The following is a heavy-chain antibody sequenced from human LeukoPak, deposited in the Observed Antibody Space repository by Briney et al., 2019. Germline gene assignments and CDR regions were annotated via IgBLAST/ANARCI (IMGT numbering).Heavy chain of an antibody. CDR3: ARDLVDTLMVTYYYYGMDV. V-gene: IGHV4-34*01. Sequence: PLETLSLTCAVYGGAFSGYYWSWIRQSPGKGLEWIGEINHSGSTNYNPSPRSRVTISEDTSKNQPSLKLSSVTAADTPVYFSARDLVDTLMVTYYYYGMDVWGQGTTVTVSS. D-gene: IGHD5-18*01. J-gene: IGHJ6*02. CDR1: GGAFSGYY. CDR2: INHSGST.